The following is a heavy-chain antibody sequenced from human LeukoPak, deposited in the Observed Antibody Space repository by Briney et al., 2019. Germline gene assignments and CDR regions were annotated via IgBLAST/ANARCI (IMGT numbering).Heavy chain of an antibody. D-gene: IGHD3-10*01. J-gene: IGHJ4*02. CDR2: ISAYNGNT. CDR1: GYTFSDYY. Sequence: GASVKVSCKTSGYTFSDYYIHWIRQAPGQGLEWMGWISAYNGNTNYAQKLQGRVTMTTDTSTSTAYMELRSLRSDDTAVYYCAREVRDGSGSYCIDYWGQGTLVTVSS. V-gene: IGHV1-18*04. CDR3: AREVRDGSGSYCIDY.